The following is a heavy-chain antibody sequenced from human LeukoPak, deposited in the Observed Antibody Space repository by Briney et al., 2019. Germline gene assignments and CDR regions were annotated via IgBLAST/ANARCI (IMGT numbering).Heavy chain of an antibody. V-gene: IGHV2-70*04. CDR3: ARMRTDSSGLFDY. CDR1: GFSLSTSGMR. Sequence: SGPTLAKPTQTLTLTCTFSGFSLSTSGMRVNWIRQPPGKALGWLARIDWDDDKFYNTFLKTRLTISKDTSKNQVVLTMTNMDPVDTATYYCARMRTDSSGLFDYWGQGTLVTVSS. J-gene: IGHJ4*02. CDR2: IDWDDDK. D-gene: IGHD3-22*01.